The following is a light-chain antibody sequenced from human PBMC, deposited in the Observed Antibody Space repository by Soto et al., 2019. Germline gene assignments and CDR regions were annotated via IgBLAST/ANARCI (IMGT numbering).Light chain of an antibody. Sequence: DIQMTQSPSSLSASVGDRVIITCQASQDITNSLNWYQQKPGKAPKVLIYDASILETGVPSRFSGSGSGTDFTFTISSLQPEDVATYYCQQYDNLPLTFGPGTTVDIE. CDR2: DAS. CDR3: QQYDNLPLT. V-gene: IGKV1-33*01. CDR1: QDITNS. J-gene: IGKJ3*01.